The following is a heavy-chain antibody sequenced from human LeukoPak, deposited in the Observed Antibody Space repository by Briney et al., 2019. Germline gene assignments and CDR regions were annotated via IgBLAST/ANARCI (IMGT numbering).Heavy chain of an antibody. J-gene: IGHJ6*03. D-gene: IGHD3-16*01. CDR1: GGSISIYN. V-gene: IGHV4-59*01. CDR3: ARNGGVRKYYYYLDV. Sequence: ETLSLSWNVAGGSISIYNWSWSRQTPKRRVGWGGYMYYIGGTNYNTSLKSRVTISVETSKNQFSLKLSSVTAAETAVYYCARNGGVRKYYYYLDVWGKGTTVTVSS. CDR2: MYYIGGT.